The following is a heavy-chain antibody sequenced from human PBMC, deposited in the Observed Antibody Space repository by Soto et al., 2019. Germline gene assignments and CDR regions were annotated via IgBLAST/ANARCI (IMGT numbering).Heavy chain of an antibody. CDR3: TRAPGAYSSTWSFYFDS. D-gene: IGHD6-13*01. V-gene: IGHV3-74*01. CDR1: GFTFSRFW. CDR2: INTDGSST. Sequence: EVQLVESGGGLVQPGGSLRLSCAASGFTFSRFWMHWVRQAPGKGLVWVSRINTDGSSTTYADSVKGRFTISRDNAKNTLYLHMDRLRAEDTGVYYCTRAPGAYSSTWSFYFDSWGQGTLVTVSS. J-gene: IGHJ4*02.